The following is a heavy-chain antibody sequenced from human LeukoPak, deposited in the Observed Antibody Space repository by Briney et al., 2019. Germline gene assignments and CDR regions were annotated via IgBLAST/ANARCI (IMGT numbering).Heavy chain of an antibody. CDR1: GFTFSSYW. D-gene: IGHD5-12*01. CDR3: ASAGGLRLGHLPFDY. V-gene: IGHV3-7*01. J-gene: IGHJ4*02. Sequence: GGALRLSCAASGFTFSSYWMSWVRQAPGKGVEGVANIKQDGSEKYYVDSVKGRFTISRDNAKNSLYLQMNSLRAEDTAVYYCASAGGLRLGHLPFDYWGQGTLVTVSS. CDR2: IKQDGSEK.